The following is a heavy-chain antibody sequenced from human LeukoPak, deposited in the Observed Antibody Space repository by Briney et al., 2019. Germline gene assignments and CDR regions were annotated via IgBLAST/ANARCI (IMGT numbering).Heavy chain of an antibody. D-gene: IGHD6-19*01. CDR2: IYSGGST. CDR3: AKAMGIAVAGTYFDY. V-gene: IGHV3-53*01. J-gene: IGHJ4*02. CDR1: GFTVSSNY. Sequence: GGSLRLSCAASGFTVSSNYMGWVRQAPGKGLEWVSVIYSGGSTYYADSVKGRFTISRDNSKNTLYLQMNSLRAEDTAVYYCAKAMGIAVAGTYFDYWGQGTLVTISS.